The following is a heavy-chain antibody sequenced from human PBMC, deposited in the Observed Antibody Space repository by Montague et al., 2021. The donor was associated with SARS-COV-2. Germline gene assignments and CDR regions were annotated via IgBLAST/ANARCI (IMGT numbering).Heavy chain of an antibody. V-gene: IGHV3-21*01. Sequence: SLRLSCAASGFTFSSYSMNWVRQAPGKGLEWVSSISSSGSYIYYADSVKGRFTISRDNAKNSLYLQMNSLRAEDTAVYYCARDKIQPPNYIAVAGTIPFDYWGQGTLVTVSS. CDR1: GFTFSSYS. CDR3: ARDKIQPPNYIAVAGTIPFDY. J-gene: IGHJ4*02. D-gene: IGHD6-19*01. CDR2: ISSSGSYI.